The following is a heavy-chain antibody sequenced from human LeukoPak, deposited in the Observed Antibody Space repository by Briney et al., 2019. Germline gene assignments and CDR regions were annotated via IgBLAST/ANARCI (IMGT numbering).Heavy chain of an antibody. J-gene: IGHJ5*02. Sequence: PSESLSLTCTVSGGSISSYYWSWIRPPPGKGLEWIGYIYYSGSTNYNPSLKSRVNISVDTSKHQFSLKLSSVTAADAAVYYCASSILAAAGPNCFDPWGQGTLVTVSS. CDR1: GGSISSYY. CDR2: IYYSGST. V-gene: IGHV4-59*01. CDR3: ASSILAAAGPNCFDP. D-gene: IGHD6-13*01.